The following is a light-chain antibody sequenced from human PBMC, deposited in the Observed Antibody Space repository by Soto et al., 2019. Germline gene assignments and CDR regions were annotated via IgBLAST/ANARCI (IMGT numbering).Light chain of an antibody. J-gene: IGLJ1*01. CDR3: SSYTSSSTLYV. V-gene: IGLV2-14*01. CDR2: DVS. CDR1: SRDVGGYNH. Sequence: QSVLTQPASVSGAPGQSIPISCTGTSRDVGGYNHVSWYQQHPGKAPKPMIYDVSNRPSGVSNRFSGSKSGNTASLTISGLQAEDEDDYYCSSYTSSSTLYVFGTGTKVTVL.